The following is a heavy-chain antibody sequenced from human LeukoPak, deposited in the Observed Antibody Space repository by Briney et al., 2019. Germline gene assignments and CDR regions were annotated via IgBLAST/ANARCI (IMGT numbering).Heavy chain of an antibody. V-gene: IGHV4-39*01. Sequence: PSETLSLTCTVSGGSISSTNYYWGWIRQPPGKGLEWIGSIYYSGSTSYNPSLKSRVTLSVDTSKNQFSQKLSSVTAADTAVYYCARQGYSSSWPTLGYWGQGTLVTVSS. D-gene: IGHD6-13*01. J-gene: IGHJ4*02. CDR1: GGSISSTNYY. CDR3: ARQGYSSSWPTLGY. CDR2: IYYSGST.